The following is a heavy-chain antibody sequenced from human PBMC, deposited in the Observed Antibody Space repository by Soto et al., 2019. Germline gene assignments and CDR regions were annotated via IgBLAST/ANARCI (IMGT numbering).Heavy chain of an antibody. Sequence: QVQLQESGPGLVKPSETLSLTCTVSGGSISSYYWSWIRQPPGKGLEWIGYIYYSGSTNYNPSLKSPVAIAVDTSKSQFSLKLSSVTAADTAVYYCARGGLAARLVWFDPWGQGTLVTVSS. CDR1: GGSISSYY. CDR2: IYYSGST. D-gene: IGHD6-25*01. J-gene: IGHJ5*02. V-gene: IGHV4-59*01. CDR3: ARGGLAARLVWFDP.